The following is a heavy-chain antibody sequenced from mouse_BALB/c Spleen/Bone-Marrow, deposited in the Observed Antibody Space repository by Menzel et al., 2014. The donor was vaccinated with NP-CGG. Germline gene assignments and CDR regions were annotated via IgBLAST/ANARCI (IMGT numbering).Heavy chain of an antibody. CDR1: GFTFSSYG. Sequence: EVMLVESGGDLVKPGGSLKLSCAASGFTFSSYGMSWVRQTPDKRLEWVATISSGGSYTYYPDSVKGRFTISRDNANNTLYLQMSSLKSEDSAMYFRARRGTTVQYYYPMDYWGQGTSVTVSS. V-gene: IGHV5-6*02. D-gene: IGHD1-1*01. J-gene: IGHJ4*01. CDR2: ISSGGSYT. CDR3: ARRGTTVQYYYPMDY.